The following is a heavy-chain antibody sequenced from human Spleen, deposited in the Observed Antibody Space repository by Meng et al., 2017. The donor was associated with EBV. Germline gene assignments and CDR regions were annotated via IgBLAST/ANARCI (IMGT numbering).Heavy chain of an antibody. CDR1: GYTFTNYY. J-gene: IGHJ4*02. CDR2: INPNSGGR. Sequence: QGHLEQSGAGVKKPGASVKVSCKTSGYTFTNYYIHWVRQAPGQGLEWMGRINPNSGGRDYTQKFQGRVTMTRDTSISTAYMELNSLRSDDTAVYYCARGGTRLSTTVTTFDYWGQGTLVTVSS. CDR3: ARGGTRLSTTVTTFDY. D-gene: IGHD4-11*01. V-gene: IGHV1-2*06.